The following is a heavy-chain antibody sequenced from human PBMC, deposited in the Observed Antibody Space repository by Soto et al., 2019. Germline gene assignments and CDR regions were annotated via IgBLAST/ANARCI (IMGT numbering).Heavy chain of an antibody. Sequence: GASVKVSCKASGYTFTSFYVHWVRQAPGQGLEWMGVINPNGGSTACAQKFQGRVTMTRDTSTSTVYMKLSSLRSEDTAVFYCARLATVTPPYYFDYWGQGTLVTVSS. D-gene: IGHD4-17*01. CDR3: ARLATVTPPYYFDY. J-gene: IGHJ4*02. CDR2: INPNGGST. CDR1: GYTFTSFY. V-gene: IGHV1-46*01.